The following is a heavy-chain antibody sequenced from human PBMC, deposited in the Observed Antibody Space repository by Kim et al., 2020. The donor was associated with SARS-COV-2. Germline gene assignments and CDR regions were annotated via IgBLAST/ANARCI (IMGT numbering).Heavy chain of an antibody. J-gene: IGHJ5*02. V-gene: IGHV3-48*03. CDR2: ISSSGGTT. Sequence: GGSLRLSCAASGFIFSSYEMNWVRQAPGKGLEWVSYISSSGGTTDYADSVTGRFTISRDNAKNSLYLQMNSLRVEDTALYYCVREDSRGWSNCFDPWGQGTPVTVSS. D-gene: IGHD6-19*01. CDR3: VREDSRGWSNCFDP. CDR1: GFIFSSYE.